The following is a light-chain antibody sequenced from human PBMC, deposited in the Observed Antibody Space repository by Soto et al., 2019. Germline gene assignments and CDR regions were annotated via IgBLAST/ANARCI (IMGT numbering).Light chain of an antibody. Sequence: DAQMTQSPSSLSSSVGDSVTITCRASQRIGTYLDWYQHKPGKAPKLLIYAASSLQSEAPSRFSESGSGTDSTLTISGLQTEDCATYYCQESHRTFGQRTKLELK. CDR3: QESHRT. CDR1: QRIGTY. J-gene: IGKJ2*01. V-gene: IGKV1-39*01. CDR2: AAS.